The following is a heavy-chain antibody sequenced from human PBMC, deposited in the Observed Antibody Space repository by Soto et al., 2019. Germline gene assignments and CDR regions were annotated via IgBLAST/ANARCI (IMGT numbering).Heavy chain of an antibody. Sequence: GPLRLSCAASVFTFRNYDMHCVRQAPGKGLEWMGVISFDGIKKYYADSVKGRFTISRDSSKNKLYLQMNSLRPEDTAVYYCAKPIVAAGYYGMDVWGQGTTVTVSS. V-gene: IGHV3-30*18. J-gene: IGHJ6*02. D-gene: IGHD6-13*01. CDR3: AKPIVAAGYYGMDV. CDR2: ISFDGIKK. CDR1: VFTFRNYD.